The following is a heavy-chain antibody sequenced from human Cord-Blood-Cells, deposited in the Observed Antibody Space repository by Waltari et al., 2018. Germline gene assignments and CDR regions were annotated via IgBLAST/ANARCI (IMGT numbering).Heavy chain of an antibody. V-gene: IGHV4-34*01. CDR2: IKHSGST. CDR3: ARVWFGEFYIDY. CDR1: GGSFSGYY. Sequence: QVQLQQWGAGLLKPSETLSLTCAVYGGSFSGYYWSWIRQPPGKGLEWFGEIKHSGSTNYNPSLKSRVTISVDTSKNQFSLKLSSVTAADTAVYYCARVWFGEFYIDYWGQGTLVTVSS. D-gene: IGHD3-10*01. J-gene: IGHJ4*02.